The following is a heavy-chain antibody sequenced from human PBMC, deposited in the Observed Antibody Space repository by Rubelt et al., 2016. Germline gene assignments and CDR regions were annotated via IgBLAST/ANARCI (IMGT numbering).Heavy chain of an antibody. D-gene: IGHD6-19*01. CDR2: ISGSGGST. J-gene: IGHJ4*02. CDR3: AKRAAGSGPCVY. Sequence: VQLQQWGAGLLKPSETLSLTCAVYGGSFSGYYWSWIRQPPGKGLEWVSAISGSGGSTYYADSVKGLFTISRDNSKNTLYLQMNSLRAEDTAVYYCAKRAAGSGPCVYWGQGTLVTVSS. V-gene: IGHV3-23*01. CDR1: GGSFSGYY.